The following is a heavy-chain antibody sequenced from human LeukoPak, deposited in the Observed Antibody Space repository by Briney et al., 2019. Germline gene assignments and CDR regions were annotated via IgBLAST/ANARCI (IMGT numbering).Heavy chain of an antibody. J-gene: IGHJ4*02. D-gene: IGHD2-15*01. CDR3: AKDSGDCSGGSCSPGPFES. Sequence: GGSLRLSCAASGFTFSSYGMHWVRQAPGKGLEWVAVISYDGNIKYYSDYVKGRFTISRDNSKNTLYLQMNSLKTDDTAVYYCAKDSGDCSGGSCSPGPFESWGQGTLVTVSS. CDR1: GFTFSSYG. V-gene: IGHV3-30*18. CDR2: ISYDGNIK.